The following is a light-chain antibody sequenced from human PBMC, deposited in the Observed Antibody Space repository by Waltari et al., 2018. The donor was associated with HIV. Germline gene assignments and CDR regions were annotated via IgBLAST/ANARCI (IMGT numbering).Light chain of an antibody. Sequence: DIQMPQSPSSLSASVGDRVNITCRASQSISSYLNWYQQKPGKAPKLLIYAASSLQSGVPSRFSGSGSGTDFTLTISSLQPEDFATYYCQQSYSTPWTFGQGTKVEIK. CDR2: AAS. V-gene: IGKV1-39*01. CDR1: QSISSY. CDR3: QQSYSTPWT. J-gene: IGKJ1*01.